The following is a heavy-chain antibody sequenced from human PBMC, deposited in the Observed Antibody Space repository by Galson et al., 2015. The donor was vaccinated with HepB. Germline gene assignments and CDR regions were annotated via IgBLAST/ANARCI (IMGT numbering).Heavy chain of an antibody. CDR2: ISGSGGST. CDR3: ATREPDY. V-gene: IGHV3-23*01. CDR1: GFSFNNYA. D-gene: IGHD1-14*01. Sequence: SLRLSCAASGFSFNNYAMTWVRQAPGKGLEWVSAISGSGGSTYYADSVKGRFTISRDNSKNTLYLQMNSLRVEDTAVYYCATREPDYWGQGTLVTVSS. J-gene: IGHJ4*02.